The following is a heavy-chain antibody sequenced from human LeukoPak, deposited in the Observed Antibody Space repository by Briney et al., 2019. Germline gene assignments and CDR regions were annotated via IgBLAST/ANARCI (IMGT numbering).Heavy chain of an antibody. CDR3: ASHHCSSTSCYTRYYGMDV. J-gene: IGHJ6*02. V-gene: IGHV1-46*01. CDR1: GYTFTSYY. CDR2: INPSGGST. D-gene: IGHD2-2*02. Sequence: ASVKVSCKASGYTFTSYYMHWVRQAPGQGLEWMGIINPSGGSTSYAQKFQGRVTMTRDTSTSTVYMELSSLRSEDTAVYYCASHHCSSTSCYTRYYGMDVWGQGTTVTVSS.